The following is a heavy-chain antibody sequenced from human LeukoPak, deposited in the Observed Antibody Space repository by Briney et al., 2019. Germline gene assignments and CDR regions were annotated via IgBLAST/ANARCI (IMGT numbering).Heavy chain of an antibody. CDR3: STVLMDV. CDR1: GFSFSNSA. CDR2: ISYDGSNK. D-gene: IGHD5/OR15-5a*01. V-gene: IGHV3-30-3*01. J-gene: IGHJ6*04. Sequence: PGGSLRLSCAASGFSFSNSAMHWFRQAPGKGLEWVAVISYDGSNKYYADSVQGRFTISRDNSKNTLYLQMNSLRAEDTAVYYSSTVLMDVWGKGTTVTVSS.